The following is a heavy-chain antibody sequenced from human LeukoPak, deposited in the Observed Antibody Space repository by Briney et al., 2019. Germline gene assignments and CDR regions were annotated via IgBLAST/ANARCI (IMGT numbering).Heavy chain of an antibody. V-gene: IGHV4-61*01. Sequence: KPSETLSLTCTVSGGSVSSGSYYWSWIRQPPGKGLEGIGYIYYSGSTNYNPSLKSRVTISVDTSKNQFSLKLSSVTAADTAVYYCARVPSITIFGVVTPYYLDYWGQGPLVTVSS. D-gene: IGHD3-3*01. CDR2: IYYSGST. J-gene: IGHJ4*02. CDR1: GGSVSSGSYY. CDR3: ARVPSITIFGVVTPYYLDY.